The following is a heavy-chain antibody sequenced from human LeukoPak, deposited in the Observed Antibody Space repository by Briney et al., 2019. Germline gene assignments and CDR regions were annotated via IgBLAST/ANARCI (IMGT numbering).Heavy chain of an antibody. D-gene: IGHD5-18*01. CDR2: IYYSGST. Sequence: PSETLSLTCTVSGASISGSGYYWGWIRQPPGKGLEWIGYIYYSGSTNYNPSLKSRVTISVDTSKNQFSLKLSSVTAADTAVYYCARTIQLWAPFDYWGQGTLVTVSS. CDR3: ARTIQLWAPFDY. CDR1: GASISGSGYY. J-gene: IGHJ4*02. V-gene: IGHV4-61*05.